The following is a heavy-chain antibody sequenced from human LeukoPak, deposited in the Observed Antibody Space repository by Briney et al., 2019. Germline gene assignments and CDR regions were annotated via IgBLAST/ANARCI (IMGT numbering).Heavy chain of an antibody. CDR1: GGSFSGYY. D-gene: IGHD2/OR15-2a*01. CDR2: INHSGST. V-gene: IGHV4-34*01. CDR3: ARGQKNTPFDY. J-gene: IGHJ4*02. Sequence: SETLSLTCAVYGGSFSGYYWSWIRQPPGKGLEWIGEINHSGSTNYNPSLKSRVTISVDTSKNQFSLKLSSVTAADTAVYYCARGQKNTPFDYWGQGTLVTVSS.